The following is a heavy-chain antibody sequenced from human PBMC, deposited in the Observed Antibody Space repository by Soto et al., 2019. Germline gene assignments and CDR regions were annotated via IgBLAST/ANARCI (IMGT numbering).Heavy chain of an antibody. CDR1: RLTVYISG. CDR3: AKGKMGLYYYGMDV. CDR2: ISYDGSNK. Sequence: SLELCSAACRLTVYISGMPVVCQAPGKGLEWVAVISYDGSNKYYADSVKGRFTISRDNSKNTLYLQMNSLRAEDTAVYYCAKGKMGLYYYGMDVRAQGPTVTGS. D-gene: IGHD2-8*01. V-gene: IGHV3-30*18. J-gene: IGHJ6*02.